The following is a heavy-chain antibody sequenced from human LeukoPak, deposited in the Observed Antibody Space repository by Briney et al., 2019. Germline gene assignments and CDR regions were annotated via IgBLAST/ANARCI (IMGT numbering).Heavy chain of an antibody. D-gene: IGHD6-13*01. Sequence: KTSETLSLTCTVSGYSISSGHYWAWIRQSPGTGLEWIGSIYYSGSTYYNPSLKSRVTISVDTSKNQFSLKLSSVTAADTAVYYCARVAGRWVPYWGQGTLVTVSS. CDR1: GYSISSGHY. V-gene: IGHV4-38-2*02. CDR2: IYYSGST. J-gene: IGHJ4*02. CDR3: ARVAGRWVPY.